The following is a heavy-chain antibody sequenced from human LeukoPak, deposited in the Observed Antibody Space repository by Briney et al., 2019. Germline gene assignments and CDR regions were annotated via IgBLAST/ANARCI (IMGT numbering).Heavy chain of an antibody. V-gene: IGHV4-38-2*01. J-gene: IGHJ6*03. D-gene: IGHD3-10*01. CDR3: ARQVGAGLWFDGFYMEV. CDR1: GYSISSGYY. CDR2: IYHSGST. Sequence: PSETLSLTCAVSGYSISSGYYWGWIRQPPGKGLEWIGSIYHSGSTCYNPSLKSRVTISVDTSKNQFSLKLSSVTAADTAVYYCARQVGAGLWFDGFYMEVWGKGTTVTVSS.